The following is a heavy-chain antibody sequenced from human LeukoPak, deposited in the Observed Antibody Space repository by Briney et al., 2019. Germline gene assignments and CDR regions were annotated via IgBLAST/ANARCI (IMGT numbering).Heavy chain of an antibody. V-gene: IGHV3-66*04. J-gene: IGHJ3*02. CDR2: IYSGGNT. CDR3: ARPGSSGWYAFDI. D-gene: IGHD6-19*01. CDR1: GFTVSRNY. Sequence: GGSLRLSCAASGFTVSRNYMAWVRQAPGKGLEWVSVIYSGGNTYYADSVKGIFTISRDNSKNTLYLQMNRLRAEDTAVYYCARPGSSGWYAFDIWGQGTMVTVSS.